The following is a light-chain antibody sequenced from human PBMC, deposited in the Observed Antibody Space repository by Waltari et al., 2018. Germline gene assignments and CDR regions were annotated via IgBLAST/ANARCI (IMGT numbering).Light chain of an antibody. Sequence: QSALTQPPSASGSPGQSVTISCTGTSSDVGGYNYVSWYQHHPGKAPKVMIYEVNKRPYGVPDRFSGSKSGNTASLTVSGVQAEDEADYYCSSYGGSNNLVFGGGTKLTVL. V-gene: IGLV2-8*01. CDR2: EVN. J-gene: IGLJ3*02. CDR3: SSYGGSNNLV. CDR1: SSDVGGYNY.